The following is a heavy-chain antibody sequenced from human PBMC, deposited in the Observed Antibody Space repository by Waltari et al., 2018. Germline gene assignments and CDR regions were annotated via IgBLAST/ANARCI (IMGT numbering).Heavy chain of an antibody. V-gene: IGHV3-23*01. J-gene: IGHJ6*03. CDR3: AKAGIYDILTGSDKSRDYYYYYMDV. CDR2: ISGSGRST. Sequence: EVQLLESGGGLVQPGGSLRLSCAASGFTFSSYAMSWVRQAPGKGLDWVSAISGSGRSTYYADSVKGRFTISRDNSKNTLYLQMNSLRAEDTAVYYCAKAGIYDILTGSDKSRDYYYYYMDVWGKGTTVTVSS. D-gene: IGHD3-9*01. CDR1: GFTFSSYA.